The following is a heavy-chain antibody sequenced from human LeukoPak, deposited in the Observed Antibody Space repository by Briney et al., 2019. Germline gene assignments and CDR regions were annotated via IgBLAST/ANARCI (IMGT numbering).Heavy chain of an antibody. Sequence: SETLSLTCTVSGGSISSSSYSWGWIRQPPGKGLEWIGSIYYSGSTYYNPSLKSRVTISVDTSKNQFSLKLSSVTAADTAVYYCARARSLVVVTLAAWFDPWGQGTLVTVSS. D-gene: IGHD2-21*02. CDR1: GGSISSSSYS. CDR3: ARARSLVVVTLAAWFDP. V-gene: IGHV4-39*01. J-gene: IGHJ5*02. CDR2: IYYSGST.